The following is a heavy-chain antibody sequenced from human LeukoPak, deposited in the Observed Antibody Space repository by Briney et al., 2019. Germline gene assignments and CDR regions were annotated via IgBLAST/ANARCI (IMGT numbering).Heavy chain of an antibody. CDR3: ARGYYDFWSGYYTMGYYYYYMDV. J-gene: IGHJ6*03. D-gene: IGHD3-3*01. CDR1: GYTFTSYG. Sequence: GASVKASCKASGYTFTSYGISWVRQAPGQGLEWMGWISAYNGDTNYAQKLQGRDTMTTDTSTSTAYMELRSLRSDDTAVYYCARGYYDFWSGYYTMGYYYYYMDVWGKGTTVTVSS. CDR2: ISAYNGDT. V-gene: IGHV1-18*01.